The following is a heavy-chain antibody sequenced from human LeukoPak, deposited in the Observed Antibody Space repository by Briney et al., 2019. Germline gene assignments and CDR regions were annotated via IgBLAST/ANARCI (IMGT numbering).Heavy chain of an antibody. Sequence: SETLSLTCDVSGGSISRTNWWSWVRQSPGQGLEWIGEISLSGRTNYNPSLQSRVTISVDTSKNQFSLKVTSVTAADTAMYYCAIYITTAADYWGQGTLVTVSS. D-gene: IGHD6-13*01. CDR1: GGSISRTNW. J-gene: IGHJ4*02. CDR3: AIYITTAADY. CDR2: ISLSGRT. V-gene: IGHV4-4*02.